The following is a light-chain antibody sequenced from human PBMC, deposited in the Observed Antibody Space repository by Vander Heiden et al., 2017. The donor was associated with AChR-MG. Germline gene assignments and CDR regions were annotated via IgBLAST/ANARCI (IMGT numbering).Light chain of an antibody. Sequence: PAVSVALGQTVRITCQGDSLRSYYASWYQQKPGQAPVLVIYDKDNRPSGIPDRFSGSSSGNTASLTITGAQAEDEADYYCNSRDSSGNHVVFGGGTKLTVL. CDR1: SLRSYY. CDR3: NSRDSSGNHVV. J-gene: IGLJ2*01. CDR2: DKD. V-gene: IGLV3-19*01.